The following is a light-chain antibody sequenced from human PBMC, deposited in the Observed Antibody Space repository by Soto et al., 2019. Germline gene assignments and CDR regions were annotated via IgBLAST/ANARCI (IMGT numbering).Light chain of an antibody. J-gene: IGKJ1*01. V-gene: IGKV3-20*01. CDR1: QSVSSSY. Sequence: EIVLTQSPGTLSLSPGERATLSCRASQSVSSSYLAWYQQKPGQAPRLLIYGASSRATGIPDRFSGSGSGTDFTLTISRLEPEDLAVYYCQPYGSSSWTFGQGTKVEIK. CDR2: GAS. CDR3: QPYGSSSWT.